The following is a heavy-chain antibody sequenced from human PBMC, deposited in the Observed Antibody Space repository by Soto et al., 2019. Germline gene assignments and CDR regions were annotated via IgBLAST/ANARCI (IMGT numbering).Heavy chain of an antibody. CDR1: GFTLSNYW. D-gene: IGHD2-15*01. Sequence: EVQLVESGGGLVQPGGSLRLACAVSGFTLSNYWMHWVRQAPGKGLVWVSRINSDGSSTSYADSVKGRFTISRDNAKNTLYLEINSLRAEDTAVYYCARGLSVGVPYWGQGTLVTVSS. J-gene: IGHJ4*02. CDR2: INSDGSST. CDR3: ARGLSVGVPY. V-gene: IGHV3-74*01.